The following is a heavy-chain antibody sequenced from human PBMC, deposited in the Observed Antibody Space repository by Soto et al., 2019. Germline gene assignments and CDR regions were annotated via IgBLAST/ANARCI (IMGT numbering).Heavy chain of an antibody. CDR3: EGPQNKDYDVYTGYFGY. V-gene: IGHV1-69*01. Sequence: QVQLVQSGAEVKKPGSSVKVSCKASGGTFSSYAISWVRQAPGQGLEWMGGIIPIFGTANYAQKFQGRVKITADEPTSTAYMELRSLRSEDTAVYYCEGPQNKDYDVYTGYFGYWGQGTLGTVSS. CDR1: GGTFSSYA. D-gene: IGHD3-9*01. CDR2: IIPIFGTA. J-gene: IGHJ4*02.